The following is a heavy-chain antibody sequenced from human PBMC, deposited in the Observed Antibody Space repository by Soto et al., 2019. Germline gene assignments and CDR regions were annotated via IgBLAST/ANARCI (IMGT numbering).Heavy chain of an antibody. CDR1: GGTFSSYA. J-gene: IGHJ4*02. Sequence: EASLKVSCKASGGTFSSYAISWVRQAPGQGLEWMGGIIPIFGTANYAQKFQGRVTITADESTSTAYMELSSLRSEDTAVYYCARSLGYCSSTSCYGWVYWGQGTLVTVSS. D-gene: IGHD2-2*01. CDR2: IIPIFGTA. V-gene: IGHV1-69*13. CDR3: ARSLGYCSSTSCYGWVY.